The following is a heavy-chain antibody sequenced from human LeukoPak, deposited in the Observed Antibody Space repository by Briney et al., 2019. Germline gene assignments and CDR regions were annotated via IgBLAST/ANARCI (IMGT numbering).Heavy chain of an antibody. CDR3: AKNAAGIVLMIYAPLDS. CDR2: IYYSGST. V-gene: IGHV4-31*09. Sequence: SETLSLTCTVSGGSISSGGYYWSWIRQHPGKGLEWIGEIYYSGSTNYNPSLKSRVTISVDKSKNQFSLKLSSVTAADTAVYYCAKNAAGIVLMIYAPLDSWGQGTLVTVSS. J-gene: IGHJ4*02. D-gene: IGHD2-8*01. CDR1: GGSISSGGYY.